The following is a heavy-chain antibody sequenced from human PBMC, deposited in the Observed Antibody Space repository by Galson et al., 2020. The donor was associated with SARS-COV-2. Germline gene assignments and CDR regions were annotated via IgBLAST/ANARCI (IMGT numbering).Heavy chain of an antibody. D-gene: IGHD3-10*01. J-gene: IGHJ4*02. CDR2: ISGSGGST. V-gene: IGHV3-23*01. Sequence: GESLKISCAASGFTFSTYAMSWVRQAPGKGLEWVSLISGSGGSTDYADSVKGRFTISRDNSKNTLYLQMNSLRAEDTAVYYCASTGGYGGSGNYYYDFWGQGTLVTVSS. CDR1: GFTFSTYA. CDR3: ASTGGYGGSGNYYYDF.